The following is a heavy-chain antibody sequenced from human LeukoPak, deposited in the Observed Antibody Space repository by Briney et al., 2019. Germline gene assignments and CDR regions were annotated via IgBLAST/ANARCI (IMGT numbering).Heavy chain of an antibody. CDR3: ARAFGAQYYDFWSGYYGNAFDI. CDR2: IYHSGST. Sequence: SETLSLTCTVSGYSISSGYYWGWIRQPPGKGLEWIGSIYHSGSTYYNPSLKSRVTISVDTSKNQFSLKLSSVTAADTAVYYCARAFGAQYYDFWSGYYGNAFDIWGQGTMVTVSS. CDR1: GYSISSGYY. J-gene: IGHJ3*02. D-gene: IGHD3-3*01. V-gene: IGHV4-38-2*02.